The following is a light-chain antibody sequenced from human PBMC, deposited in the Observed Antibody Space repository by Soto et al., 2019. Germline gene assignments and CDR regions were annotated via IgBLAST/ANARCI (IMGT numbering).Light chain of an antibody. V-gene: IGLV2-14*03. Sequence: QSVLTQHASVSGSPGQSITISFNRTINYVGFYNYVSWYQQHPGKAPKLMIYDVSNRPSGVSNRFSGSKSANTASLTISGLQTEDESDYYCSSYTGSSTYVFGTGTKVTVL. CDR1: INYVGFYNY. CDR3: SSYTGSSTYV. CDR2: DVS. J-gene: IGLJ1*01.